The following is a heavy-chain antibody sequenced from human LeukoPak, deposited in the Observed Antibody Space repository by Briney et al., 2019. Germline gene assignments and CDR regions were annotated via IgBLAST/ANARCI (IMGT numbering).Heavy chain of an antibody. J-gene: IGHJ4*02. D-gene: IGHD5-12*01. CDR2: IRYDGSNK. V-gene: IGHV3-30*02. CDR3: AKVGDSGYDSWDY. Sequence: GGSLRLSCAASGSTFSSYGMHWVRQAPGKGLEWVAFIRYDGSNKYYADSVKGRFTISRDNSKNTLYLQMNSLRAEDTAVYYCAKVGDSGYDSWDYWGQGTLVTVSS. CDR1: GSTFSSYG.